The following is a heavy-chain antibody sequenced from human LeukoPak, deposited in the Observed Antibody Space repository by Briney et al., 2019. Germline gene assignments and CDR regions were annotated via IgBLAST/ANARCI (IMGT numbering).Heavy chain of an antibody. CDR2: IGGGGDTT. CDR1: GFTFSNYA. CDR3: AKPCRVNAFDI. V-gene: IGHV3-23*01. D-gene: IGHD5-24*01. Sequence: PGGSLRLSCAASGFTFSNYALSWVRQAPGKGLEWVSGIGGGGDTTYYADSVKGRFTISRDNSKNTLYLQMNSLRAEDTAVYYCAKPCRVNAFDIWGQGTMVTVSS. J-gene: IGHJ3*02.